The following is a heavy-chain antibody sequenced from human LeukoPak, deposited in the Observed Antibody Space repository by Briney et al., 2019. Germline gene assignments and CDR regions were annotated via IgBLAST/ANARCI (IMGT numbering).Heavy chain of an antibody. CDR1: GFSLSTSGMC. V-gene: IGHV2-70*01. Sequence: SGPTLVNPTQTPTLTCTFSGFSLSTSGMCVSWIRQPPGKALEWLALIDWDDDKYYSTSLKTRLTISKDTSKNQVVLTMTNMDPVDTATYYCARTNYGILTGYNWFDPWGQGTLVTVSS. J-gene: IGHJ5*02. D-gene: IGHD3-9*01. CDR2: IDWDDDK. CDR3: ARTNYGILTGYNWFDP.